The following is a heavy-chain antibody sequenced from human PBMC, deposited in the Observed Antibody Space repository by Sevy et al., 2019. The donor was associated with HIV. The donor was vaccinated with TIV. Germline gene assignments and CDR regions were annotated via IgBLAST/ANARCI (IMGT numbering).Heavy chain of an antibody. D-gene: IGHD2-2*01. CDR1: GFTFSSYA. Sequence: GGSLRLSCAASGFTFSSYAMHWVRQAPGKGLEWVAVISYDGSNKYYADSVKGRFTISRDNSKNTLYLQTNSLRAEDTAVYYCARWREVPAAIVDYYYGMDVWGQGTTVTVS. J-gene: IGHJ6*02. CDR2: ISYDGSNK. V-gene: IGHV3-30-3*01. CDR3: ARWREVPAAIVDYYYGMDV.